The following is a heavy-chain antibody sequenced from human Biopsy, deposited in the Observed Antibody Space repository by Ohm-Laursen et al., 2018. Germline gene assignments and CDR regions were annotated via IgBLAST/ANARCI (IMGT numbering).Heavy chain of an antibody. CDR2: VYYTGST. Sequence: SETLSLTCTVSGDSISSYYWSWIRQPPGKGLQWIGYVYYTGSTDYNPSLQSRVTISVDTSKNHFSLRLRSVTPADTAIYYCARDRGYYSDRTVPGYFDLWGRGTLVTFSS. J-gene: IGHJ2*01. CDR1: GDSISSYY. V-gene: IGHV4-59*01. CDR3: ARDRGYYSDRTVPGYFDL. D-gene: IGHD3-22*01.